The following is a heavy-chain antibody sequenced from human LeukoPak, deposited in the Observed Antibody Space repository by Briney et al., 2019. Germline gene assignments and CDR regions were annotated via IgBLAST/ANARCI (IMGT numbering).Heavy chain of an antibody. CDR3: ARGGIYSQGFDY. V-gene: IGHV3-21*01. CDR1: GFTFSGYS. CDR2: ISTTSDYI. Sequence: GGSLRLSCAASGFTFSGYSMNWVRQAPGKGLEWVSSISTTSDYIHYADSLKGRVATSRDNAKNSLYLQMNSLRAEDTAVYYCARGGIYSQGFDYWGQGSLVTLSS. D-gene: IGHD6-13*01. J-gene: IGHJ4*02.